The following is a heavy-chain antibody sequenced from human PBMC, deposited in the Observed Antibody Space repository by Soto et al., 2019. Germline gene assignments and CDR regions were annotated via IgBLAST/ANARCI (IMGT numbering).Heavy chain of an antibody. CDR2: IYYSGST. D-gene: IGHD6-13*01. CDR3: AREHIAAAGNWFDP. J-gene: IGHJ5*02. CDR1: DGSISSGDYY. Sequence: SETLAFTCTFSDGSISSGDYYWSWIRQPPGKGLEWIGYIYYSGSTYYNPSLKSRVTISVDTSKNQFSLKLSSVTAADTAVYYRAREHIAAAGNWFDPWGQGTLVTVSS. V-gene: IGHV4-30-4*01.